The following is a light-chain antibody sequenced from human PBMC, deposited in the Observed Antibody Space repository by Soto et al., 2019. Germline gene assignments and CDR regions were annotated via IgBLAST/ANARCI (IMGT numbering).Light chain of an antibody. V-gene: IGLV2-23*01. CDR1: SSDVGSGNV. CDR2: EGF. CDR3: CSHAGRNTYV. J-gene: IGLJ1*01. Sequence: QSALTQPASVSGSPGQSITISCTGTSSDVGSGNVVSWYQHYPGKAPQLIIYEGFKRPSGVSSRFSGSKSGNTAPLTISGLQAEDEAEYYCCSHAGRNTYVFGTGTKLTVL.